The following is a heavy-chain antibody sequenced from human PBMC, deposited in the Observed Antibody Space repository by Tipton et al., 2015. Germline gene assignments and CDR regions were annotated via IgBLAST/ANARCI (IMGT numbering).Heavy chain of an antibody. CDR2: ISGNGGTT. J-gene: IGHJ3*02. Sequence: SLRLSCAASGFTFSNSAMSWVRQAPGKGLEWLADISGNGGTTNFADSVKGRFTISRDNSKNTLYLQMNSLRVDDTAIYYCAQDDTNLLGASAIWGQGTMVTVSS. V-gene: IGHV3-23*01. CDR3: AQDDTNLLGASAI. D-gene: IGHD1-26*01. CDR1: GFTFSNSA.